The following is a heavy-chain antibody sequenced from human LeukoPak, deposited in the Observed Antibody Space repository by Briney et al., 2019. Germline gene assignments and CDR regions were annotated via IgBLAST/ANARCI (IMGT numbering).Heavy chain of an antibody. CDR3: ASYSGYDFFVEY. V-gene: IGHV4-38-2*02. CDR1: GYSISSGYY. D-gene: IGHD5-12*01. J-gene: IGHJ4*02. Sequence: SETLSLTCTVSGYSISSGYYWGWIRQPPGKGLEWIGSIYYSGNTYYNPSLKSRITKSVDTSKNQFSLKLSSVTAADTAVYYCASYSGYDFFVEYWGQGTLVTVSS. CDR2: IYYSGNT.